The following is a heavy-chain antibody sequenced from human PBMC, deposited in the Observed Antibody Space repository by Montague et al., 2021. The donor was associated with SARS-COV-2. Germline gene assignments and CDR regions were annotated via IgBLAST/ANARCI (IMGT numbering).Heavy chain of an antibody. V-gene: IGHV4-59*11. CDR3: ARTPGQIAGDAFDI. J-gene: IGHJ3*02. CDR1: GGSISGHY. Sequence: SETLSLTCSVSGGSISGHYWSWIRQPPGKGLEWIGYIYYSGSTNYNPYLKSRVTISVDTSKNQFSLKLSSVTAADTAVYYCARTPGQIAGDAFDIWGQGTMVTVSS. CDR2: IYYSGST. D-gene: IGHD2-21*01.